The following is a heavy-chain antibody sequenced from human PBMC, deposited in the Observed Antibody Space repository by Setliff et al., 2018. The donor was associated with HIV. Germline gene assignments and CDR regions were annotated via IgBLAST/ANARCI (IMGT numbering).Heavy chain of an antibody. CDR2: IKQDGSEK. CDR3: ADQYSSSWTTFDY. D-gene: IGHD6-13*01. Sequence: GSLRLSCAASGFTFSSFWMTWVRQTPGKRLEWVANIKQDGSEKYYVGSVKGRFTISRDNAKNSLFLQMNSLRAEDTAVYYCADQYSSSWTTFDYWGQGTLVTVSS. V-gene: IGHV3-7*03. CDR1: GFTFSSFW. J-gene: IGHJ4*02.